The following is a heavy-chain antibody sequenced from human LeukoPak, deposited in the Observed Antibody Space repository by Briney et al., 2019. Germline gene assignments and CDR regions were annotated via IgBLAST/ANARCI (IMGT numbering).Heavy chain of an antibody. CDR1: GGSFSGYY. Sequence: SETLSLTCAVYGGSFSGYYWSWIRQPPGKGLEWIGEINHSGGTNYNPSLKSRVTISVDTSKNQFSLKLSSVTAADTAVYYCARARYYYDSSGYYISALYYFDYWGQGTLVTVSS. D-gene: IGHD3-22*01. CDR3: ARARYYYDSSGYYISALYYFDY. J-gene: IGHJ4*02. V-gene: IGHV4-34*01. CDR2: INHSGGT.